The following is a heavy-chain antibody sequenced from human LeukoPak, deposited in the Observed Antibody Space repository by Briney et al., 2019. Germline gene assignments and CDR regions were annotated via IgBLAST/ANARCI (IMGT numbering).Heavy chain of an antibody. J-gene: IGHJ4*02. D-gene: IGHD3-22*01. CDR3: ARDLWDYFDSSGYYPSDY. CDR2: ISSSSSYI. V-gene: IGHV3-21*01. Sequence: GGSLRLSCAVSGFTFSSYSMNWVRQAPGKGLEWVSSISSSSSYIYYADSVRGRFTISRDNAKNSLYPQMNSLRAEDTAVYYCARDLWDYFDSSGYYPSDYWGQGTLVTVSS. CDR1: GFTFSSYS.